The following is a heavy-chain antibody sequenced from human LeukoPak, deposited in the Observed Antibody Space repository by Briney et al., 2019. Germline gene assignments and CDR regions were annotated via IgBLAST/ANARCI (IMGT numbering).Heavy chain of an antibody. CDR1: GFTFNNYS. CDR3: ARGSTYYDSSGQVPFDY. V-gene: IGHV3-48*01. D-gene: IGHD3-22*01. J-gene: IGHJ4*02. CDR2: ISSSSSTI. Sequence: PGGSLRLSCAASGFTFNNYSMNWVRQAPGKGLEWVSYISSSSSTIYYADSVKGRFTISRDNAKNSLYLQMNSLRAEDTAVYYCARGSTYYDSSGQVPFDYWGQGTLVTVSS.